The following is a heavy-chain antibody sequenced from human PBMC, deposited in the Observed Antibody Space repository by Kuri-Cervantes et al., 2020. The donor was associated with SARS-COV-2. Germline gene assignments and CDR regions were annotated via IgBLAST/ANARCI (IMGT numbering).Heavy chain of an antibody. D-gene: IGHD3-22*01. CDR1: GFTFSSYA. CDR2: ISGSGGST. J-gene: IGHJ6*02. Sequence: GGSLRLSCAASGFTFSSYAMSWVRQAPGKGLEWVSAISGSGGSTYCAGSVKGRFTISRDNSKNTLYLQMNSLRVEDTAVYYCARANFRRRITMIVVAVTYGMDVWGQGTTVTVSS. V-gene: IGHV3-23*01. CDR3: ARANFRRRITMIVVAVTYGMDV.